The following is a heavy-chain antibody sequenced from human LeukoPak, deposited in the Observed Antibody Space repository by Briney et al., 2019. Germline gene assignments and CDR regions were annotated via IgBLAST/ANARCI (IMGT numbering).Heavy chain of an antibody. CDR3: ARDLMYCDTMSCYDGDFDY. J-gene: IGHJ4*02. CDR2: ISAYNHNT. V-gene: IGHV1-18*01. CDR1: GYTFTSYG. Sequence: ASVKVSCKASGYTFTSYGISWVRQATGQGLEWMGWISAYNHNTNYAQKFQGRVTMTIDTSTTTVYMELRSLRSDDTAIYYCARDLMYCDTMSCYDGDFDYWGQGTPVTVSS. D-gene: IGHD2-2*01.